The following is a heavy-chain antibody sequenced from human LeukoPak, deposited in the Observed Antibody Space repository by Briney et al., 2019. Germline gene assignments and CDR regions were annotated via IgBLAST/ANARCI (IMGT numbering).Heavy chain of an antibody. J-gene: IGHJ6*02. CDR1: GYTFTSYY. D-gene: IGHD2-15*01. V-gene: IGHV1-46*01. CDR2: INPSGGST. Sequence: ASVKVSCKASGYTFTSYYMHWVRQAPGQGLEWMGIINPSGGSTSYAQKFQGRVTMTRDTSTSTAYMELSNLRSDDTAVYYCARDEVVAAPNYFGMVVWGQGTTVSVSS. CDR3: ARDEVVAAPNYFGMVV.